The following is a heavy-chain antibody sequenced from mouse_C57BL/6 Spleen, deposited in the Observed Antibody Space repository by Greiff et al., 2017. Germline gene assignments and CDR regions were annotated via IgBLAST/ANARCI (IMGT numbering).Heavy chain of an antibody. Sequence: EVQGVESGGGLVKPGGSLKLSCAASGFTFSDYGMHWVRQAPEKGLEWVAYISSGSSTIYYADTVKGRFTISRDNAKNTLFLQMTSLRSEDTAMYYCARPSYDGYGFAYWGQGTLVTVSA. D-gene: IGHD2-3*01. CDR2: ISSGSSTI. CDR1: GFTFSDYG. J-gene: IGHJ3*01. V-gene: IGHV5-17*01. CDR3: ARPSYDGYGFAY.